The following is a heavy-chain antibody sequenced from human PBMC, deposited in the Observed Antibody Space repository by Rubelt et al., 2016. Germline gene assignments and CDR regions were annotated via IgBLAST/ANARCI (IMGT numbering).Heavy chain of an antibody. CDR3: ARDRLRSRRWLQFSTKNCGFDY. CDR2: ISSSSSYT. D-gene: IGHD5-24*01. V-gene: IGHV3-11*05. Sequence: YISSSSSYTNYADSVKGRFTISRDNAKNSLYLQMNSLRAEDTAVYYCARDRLRSRRWLQFSTKNCGFDYWGQGTLVTVFS. J-gene: IGHJ4*02.